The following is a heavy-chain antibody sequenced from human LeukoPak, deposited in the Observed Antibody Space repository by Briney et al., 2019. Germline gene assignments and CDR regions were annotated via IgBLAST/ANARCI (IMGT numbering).Heavy chain of an antibody. CDR1: GFTFSSYA. CDR2: ISYDGSNK. Sequence: PGRSLRLSCAASGFTFSSYAMHWVRQAPGKGLEWVAVISYDGSNKYYADSVKGRFTISRNNSKNTLYLQMNSLRAEDTAVYYCARDRFGSGLNYYYMDVWGKGTTVTVSS. CDR3: ARDRFGSGLNYYYMDV. V-gene: IGHV3-30*01. D-gene: IGHD3-10*01. J-gene: IGHJ6*03.